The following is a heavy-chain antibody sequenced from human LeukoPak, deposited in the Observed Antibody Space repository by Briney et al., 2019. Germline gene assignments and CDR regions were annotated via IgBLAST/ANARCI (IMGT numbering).Heavy chain of an antibody. Sequence: SGGSLRLSCAASGLTFSDYAISWFRQAPGKGLEWVSTITSGFTPHYADSVKGRFTISRDNSKNMFHLQLNSLRAEDTAVYYCAKDYSDSRVADVFFEYWGQGTPVTVSS. V-gene: IGHV3-23*01. CDR2: ITSGFTP. D-gene: IGHD2-15*01. CDR3: AKDYSDSRVADVFFEY. CDR1: GLTFSDYA. J-gene: IGHJ4*02.